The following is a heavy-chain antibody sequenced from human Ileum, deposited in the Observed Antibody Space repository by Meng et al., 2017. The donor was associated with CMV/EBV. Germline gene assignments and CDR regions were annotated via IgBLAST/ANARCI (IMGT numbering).Heavy chain of an antibody. CDR3: ASRSYYGRRWFEP. Sequence: QVRLQESGPGLVKPSGTLSLTCTVSGDSITSLKWWSWVRQPPGKGLERIAEIYHSGLTNYNAPFKSRVTVSVDTSKNEFSLSLRSVTAADTAVYYCASRSYYGRRWFEPWGQGTLVTVSS. V-gene: IGHV4-4*02. D-gene: IGHD3-16*01. CDR2: IYHSGLT. CDR1: GDSITSLKW. J-gene: IGHJ5*02.